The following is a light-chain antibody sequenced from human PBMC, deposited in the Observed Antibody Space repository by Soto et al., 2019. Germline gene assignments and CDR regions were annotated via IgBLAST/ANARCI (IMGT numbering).Light chain of an antibody. CDR3: QQYDSSPLT. CDR2: GAS. V-gene: IGKV3-20*01. Sequence: EIVLTQSPGTLSLSPGERATLSCRASQSVSRSYLAWYQQKPGQAPRLLIYGASSRATGIPERFSGSGSGTDFTLTISRLEPEDFAVYYCQQYDSSPLTFGGGTKVEIK. CDR1: QSVSRSY. J-gene: IGKJ4*01.